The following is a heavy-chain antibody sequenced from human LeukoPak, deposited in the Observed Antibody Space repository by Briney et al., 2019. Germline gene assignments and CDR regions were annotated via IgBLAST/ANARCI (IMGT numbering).Heavy chain of an antibody. Sequence: GGSLRLSCAASGFTFKLYWMHWVRQVPGKRPVWVSRINDDGSDTIYADSVRGRFTISRDDAKNTVYLQMNSLRPDDTAVYYCAKDGGRYRFDYWGQGTMVTVSS. CDR3: AKDGGRYRFDY. CDR1: GFTFKLYW. J-gene: IGHJ4*02. D-gene: IGHD3-16*02. CDR2: INDDGSDT. V-gene: IGHV3-74*01.